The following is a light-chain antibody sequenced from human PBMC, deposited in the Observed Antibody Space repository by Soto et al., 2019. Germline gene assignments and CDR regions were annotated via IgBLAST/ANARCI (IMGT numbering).Light chain of an antibody. V-gene: IGLV2-14*01. CDR2: EVS. Sequence: QSALAQPASVSGSPGQSITISRTRTSSDTAGYNYVSWYQQHPGKAPKLMIYEVSNRPSGVSNRFSGSQSGNTASLTISGLQAEDEANYYCSSYTTSNTPLYVFGTGTKVTVL. J-gene: IGLJ1*01. CDR1: SSDTAGYNY. CDR3: SSYTTSNTPLYV.